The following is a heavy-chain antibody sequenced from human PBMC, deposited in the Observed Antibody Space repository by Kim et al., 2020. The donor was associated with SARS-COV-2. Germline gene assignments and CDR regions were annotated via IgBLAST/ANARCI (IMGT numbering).Heavy chain of an antibody. Sequence: GGSLRLSCAASGFSFRDYGMSWVRQAPGKGLEWVANINQGGGRKYYVDSVKGRVTISSDDAKSTLSLQIDTPRAEDTAVYHCTRVLDDYDVSDHWGQGTLVTVSS. V-gene: IGHV3-7*01. CDR3: TRVLDDYDVSDH. J-gene: IGHJ1*01. CDR2: INQGGGRK. CDR1: GFSFRDYG. D-gene: IGHD4-17*01.